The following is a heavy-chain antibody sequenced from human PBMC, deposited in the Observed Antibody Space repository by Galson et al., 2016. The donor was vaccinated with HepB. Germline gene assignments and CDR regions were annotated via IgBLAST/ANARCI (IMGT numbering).Heavy chain of an antibody. V-gene: IGHV3-23*01. CDR1: GFTFSNYG. CDR2: ISGTSSKT. Sequence: SLRLSCAVSGFTFSNYGMAWVRQAPGKGLEWVASISGTSSKTHYVDSVKGRFSISTDNSKTTLYLEMNSLRAGDTAFYYCAKGPFFYFDDRDSDNYYLDKWGQGSLVTVSS. D-gene: IGHD3-9*01. J-gene: IGHJ4*02. CDR3: AKGPFFYFDDRDSDNYYLDK.